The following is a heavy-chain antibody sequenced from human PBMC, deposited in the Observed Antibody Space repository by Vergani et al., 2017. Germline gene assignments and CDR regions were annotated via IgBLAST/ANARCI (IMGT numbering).Heavy chain of an antibody. D-gene: IGHD1-7*01. J-gene: IGHJ5*02. Sequence: QVQLVESGGGVVQPGGSMRLSCSASGLTLSSYGVHWVRQAPGRGLESVTFTRPHEDGAFYLASVRGRFTVSRENSKNTLYLEMNRLNVDDTAIYYCGKTQGTVVGTWWFDPWGQGTPVTVSS. CDR2: TRPHEDGA. CDR3: GKTQGTVVGTWWFDP. V-gene: IGHV3-30*02. CDR1: GLTLSSYG.